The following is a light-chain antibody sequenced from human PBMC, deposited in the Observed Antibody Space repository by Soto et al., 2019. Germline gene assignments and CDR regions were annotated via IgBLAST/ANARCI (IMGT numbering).Light chain of an antibody. CDR3: QQYSKWPLT. Sequence: EIVLTQSPGTLSVSPGDRVTLSCRASQSVSSNLAWYQQKPGQAPRLLIYGASTGATGIPARFSGSGSGTEFILTISSLQSEDFAVYYCQQYSKWPLTFGGGTKVDI. V-gene: IGKV3-15*01. CDR1: QSVSSN. CDR2: GAS. J-gene: IGKJ4*01.